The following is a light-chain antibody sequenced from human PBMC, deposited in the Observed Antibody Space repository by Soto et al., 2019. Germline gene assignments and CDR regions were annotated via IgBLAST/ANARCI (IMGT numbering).Light chain of an antibody. CDR2: AAS. V-gene: IGKV1-27*01. CDR1: QGISNY. CDR3: QKYNSAPHT. Sequence: DIKMTQSPSSLYASVGDRVTITCRASQGISNYLAWYQQNPGKVPKLLIYAASTLQSGVPSRFSGSGSGTDFTLTISSLQPQDVATYYCQKYNSAPHTFGQGTKLEIK. J-gene: IGKJ2*01.